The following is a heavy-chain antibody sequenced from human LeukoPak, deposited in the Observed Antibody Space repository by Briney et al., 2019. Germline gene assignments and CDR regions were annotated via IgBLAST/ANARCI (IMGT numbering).Heavy chain of an antibody. CDR3: ARDLSSWSLCSQYYYYYMDV. Sequence: KPSETLSLTCTVSGGSISSYYLSWIRQPAGKGLEWIGRIYTSGSTNYNPSLKSRVTMSVDTSKNQFSLKLSSVTAADTAVYYCARDLSSWSLCSQYYYYYMDVWGKGTTVTVSS. CDR2: IYTSGST. D-gene: IGHD6-13*01. CDR1: GGSISSYY. J-gene: IGHJ6*03. V-gene: IGHV4-4*07.